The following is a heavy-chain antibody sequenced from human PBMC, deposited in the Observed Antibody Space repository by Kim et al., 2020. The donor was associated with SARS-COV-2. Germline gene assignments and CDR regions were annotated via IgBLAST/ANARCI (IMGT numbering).Heavy chain of an antibody. CDR3: AKARVNGNWLGCWDDF. V-gene: IGHV3-48*01. J-gene: IGHJ4*01. CDR1: GFTFSDYD. CDR2: IRSNGTNL. Sequence: GGSLRLSCAASGFTFSDYDMHWVRQAPGKGLERVADIRSNGTNLYYADSVKGRFTISRDNAKDTLYLQMNSLRVEDTAMYYCAKARVNGNWLGCWDDF. D-gene: IGHD2-8*01.